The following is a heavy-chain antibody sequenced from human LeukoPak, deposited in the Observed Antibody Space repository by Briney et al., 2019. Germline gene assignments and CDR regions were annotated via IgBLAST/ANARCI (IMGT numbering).Heavy chain of an antibody. J-gene: IGHJ4*02. CDR1: GGTFSSYA. D-gene: IGHD1-7*01. V-gene: IGHV1-18*01. CDR3: ARRTNWNSDLDY. CDR2: ISAYNGNT. Sequence: GASVNVSCKASGGTFSSYAISWVRQAPGQGLEWMGWISAYNGNTNYAQKLQGRVTMTTDTSTSTAYMELRSLRSDDTAVYYCARRTNWNSDLDYWGQGTLVTVSS.